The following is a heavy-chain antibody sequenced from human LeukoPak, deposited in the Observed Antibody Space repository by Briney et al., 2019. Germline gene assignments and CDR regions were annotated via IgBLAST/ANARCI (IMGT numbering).Heavy chain of an antibody. CDR1: GYSFVGYG. Sequence: ASVKVSCKASGYSFVGYGITWVRQAPGQGLEWMGWFNPENGNTIYAQKFQGRVTMTEDTSTDTAYMELSSLRSEDTAVYYCATGLQRTSSWHYYYYVDVWGKGTTVTVSS. D-gene: IGHD6-13*01. CDR3: ATGLQRTSSWHYYYYVDV. CDR2: FNPENGNT. J-gene: IGHJ6*03. V-gene: IGHV1-18*01.